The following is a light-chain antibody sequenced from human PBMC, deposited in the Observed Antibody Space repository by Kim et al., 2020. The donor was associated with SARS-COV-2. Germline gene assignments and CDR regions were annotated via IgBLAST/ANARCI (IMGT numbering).Light chain of an antibody. CDR3: QQYNNWPHT. Sequence: EIVMTQSPATLSVSPGEGDTLSCRASQSISSSLAWYQQKPGQVPRLLIYGASSRATGIPARFSGSGSGTEFTLTISSLQSEDFAVYYCQQYNNWPHTFGQGTKVDIK. CDR2: GAS. V-gene: IGKV3-15*01. CDR1: QSISSS. J-gene: IGKJ1*01.